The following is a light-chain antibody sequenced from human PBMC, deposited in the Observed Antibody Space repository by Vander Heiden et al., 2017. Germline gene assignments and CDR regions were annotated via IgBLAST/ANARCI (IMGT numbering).Light chain of an antibody. CDR3: QTWGTGIWV. J-gene: IGLJ3*02. V-gene: IGLV4-69*01. CDR1: SGYSSYA. CDR2: LNSDGSH. Sequence: QLVLTQSPSASASLGASVKLTCTLSSGYSSYAIAWHQQQPEKGPRYLMKLNSDGSHNKGDGIPDRFSGSSSGAERYLTISSLQSEDEAYYYCQTWGTGIWVFGGGTKLTVL.